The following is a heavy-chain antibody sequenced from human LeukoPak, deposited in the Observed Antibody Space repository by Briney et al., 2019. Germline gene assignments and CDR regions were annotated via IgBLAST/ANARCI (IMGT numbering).Heavy chain of an antibody. V-gene: IGHV4-38-2*02. CDR1: GYSISSGYY. CDR3: ARDTTMVRGARVGSAKHDDY. Sequence: SETLSLTCTVSGYSISSGYYWGWIRQPPGKGLEWIGSIYHSGSTYYNPSLKSRVTISVDTSKNQFSLKLSSVTAADTAVYYCARDTTMVRGARVGSAKHDDYWGQGTLVTVSS. D-gene: IGHD3-10*01. J-gene: IGHJ4*02. CDR2: IYHSGST.